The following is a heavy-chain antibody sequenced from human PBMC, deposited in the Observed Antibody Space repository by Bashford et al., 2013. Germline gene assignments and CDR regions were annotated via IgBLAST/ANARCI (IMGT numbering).Heavy chain of an antibody. J-gene: IGHJ5*02. CDR2: INPSGGST. CDR3: AREETGYSSSWTLYNWFDP. CDR1: GYTFTSYY. V-gene: IGHV1-46*01. D-gene: IGHD6-13*01. Sequence: ASVKVSCKASGYTFTSYYMHWVRQAPGQGLEWMGIINPSGGSTSYAQKFQGRVTMTRDTSTSTVYMELSSLRSEDTAVYYCAREETGYSSSWTLYNWFDPWGQGTLVTVSS.